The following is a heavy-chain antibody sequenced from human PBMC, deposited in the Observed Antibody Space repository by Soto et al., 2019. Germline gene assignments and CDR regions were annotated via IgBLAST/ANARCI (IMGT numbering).Heavy chain of an antibody. CDR2: INHSGST. CDR3: ARGLIVDIVATIRGHVDV. D-gene: IGHD5-12*01. V-gene: IGHV4-34*01. CDR1: GGSFSGYY. Sequence: QVQLQQWGAGLLKPSETLSLTCAVYGGSFSGYYWSWIRQPPGKGLEWIGEINHSGSTNYNPSLKSRVTISVDTSKNQFSLKLSSVTAADTAVYYCARGLIVDIVATIRGHVDVWGKGTTVTVSS. J-gene: IGHJ6*04.